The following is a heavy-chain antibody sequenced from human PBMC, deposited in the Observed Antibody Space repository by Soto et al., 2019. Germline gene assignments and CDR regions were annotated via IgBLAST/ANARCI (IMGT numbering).Heavy chain of an antibody. CDR3: ARKDGSALFFFDL. V-gene: IGHV5-51*01. D-gene: IGHD6-19*01. J-gene: IGHJ4*02. Sequence: GESLKISCKGSGYNFIYWIAWVRQMPGRGLEWMGVIHPGDSDTRYSPSFQGQVTITADTSISTAYLQWSSLKASDTAIYYCARKDGSALFFFDLWGLGTLVTVSS. CDR2: IHPGDSDT. CDR1: GYNFIYW.